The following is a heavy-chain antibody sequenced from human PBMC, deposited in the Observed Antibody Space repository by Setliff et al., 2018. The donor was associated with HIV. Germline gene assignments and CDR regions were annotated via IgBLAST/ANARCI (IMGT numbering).Heavy chain of an antibody. D-gene: IGHD6-13*01. Sequence: SLTCPVSGGSISGYHWSWLRQTPGKGLEWIGYIYTSRGTNYNHSLRTRVIISVDTSNQFSLKLSSVTAADAAVYYCARSPSYRSSWEYYFDYWGQGILVTVSS. V-gene: IGHV4-4*09. CDR1: GGSISGYH. CDR3: ARSPSYRSSWEYYFDY. CDR2: IYTSRGT. J-gene: IGHJ4*02.